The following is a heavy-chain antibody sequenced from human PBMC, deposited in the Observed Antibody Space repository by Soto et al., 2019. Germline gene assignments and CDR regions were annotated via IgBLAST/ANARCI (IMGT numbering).Heavy chain of an antibody. J-gene: IGHJ4*02. CDR3: ARDHPHSYGVYYFDY. Sequence: QVQLQESGPGLVKPSETLSLTCTVSGGSISNYYWSWIRQPPGKGLEWIGYIYSSGSTHYNPSLQSRVTISIDTSKNQVSLKVNYVTAADTAVYYCARDHPHSYGVYYFDYWGQGTPVTVSS. CDR1: GGSISNYY. V-gene: IGHV4-59*01. D-gene: IGHD5-18*01. CDR2: IYSSGST.